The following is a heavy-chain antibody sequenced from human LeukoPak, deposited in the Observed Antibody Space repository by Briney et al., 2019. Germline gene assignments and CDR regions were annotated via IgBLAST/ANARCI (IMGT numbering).Heavy chain of an antibody. CDR3: AKDMEEDSSGWYYFDY. V-gene: IGHV3-9*01. Sequence: SGGSLRLSCAAPGFTFDDYAMFWVRQAPGKGLEWVSGISWNSGSIGYADSVKGRLTISRDNAKNSLYLQMNSLRAEDTALYYCAKDMEEDSSGWYYFDYWGQGTLVTVSS. CDR1: GFTFDDYA. J-gene: IGHJ4*02. CDR2: ISWNSGSI. D-gene: IGHD6-19*01.